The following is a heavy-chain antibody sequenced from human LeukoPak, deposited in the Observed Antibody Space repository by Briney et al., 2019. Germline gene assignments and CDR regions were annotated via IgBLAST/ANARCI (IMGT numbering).Heavy chain of an antibody. J-gene: IGHJ4*02. CDR3: AKDLGSGWYFDY. CDR1: GFTFDDYA. Sequence: PGGSLRLSCAASGFTFDDYAMHWVRQAPGEGLEWVSGISWNSGSIGYADSVKGRFTISRDNAKNSLYLQMNSLRAEDTALYYCAKDLGSGWYFDYWGQGTLVTVSS. V-gene: IGHV3-9*01. CDR2: ISWNSGSI. D-gene: IGHD6-19*01.